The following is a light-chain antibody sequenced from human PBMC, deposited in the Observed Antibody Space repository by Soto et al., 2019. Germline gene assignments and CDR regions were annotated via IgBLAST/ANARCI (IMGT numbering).Light chain of an antibody. CDR3: SSYTRSSTLYV. CDR1: SSDVGDNNY. J-gene: IGLJ1*01. V-gene: IGLV2-14*01. Sequence: QSALTQPASVSGSPGQSSTISCTGTSSDVGDNNYVSWYQQHPGKAPKLMIYDVTHRPSGISNRFSGSKSGNTASLIISGLQAEDEADYYCSSYTRSSTLYVFGTGTKVTV. CDR2: DVT.